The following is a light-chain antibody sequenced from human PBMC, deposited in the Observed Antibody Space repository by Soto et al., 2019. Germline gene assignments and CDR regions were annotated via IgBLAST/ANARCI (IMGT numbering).Light chain of an antibody. CDR3: CSYGGSRAV. J-gene: IGLJ7*01. CDR1: SSDVGSHNL. CDR2: EVS. V-gene: IGLV2-23*02. Sequence: QSALTQPASVSGSTGQSITISCTGTSSDVGSHNLVSWYQQHPGQAPKLMIYEVSKRPLGVSARFSASKSDNTASLTISGLQAEDKADYYCCSYGGSRAVFGGGTQLTVL.